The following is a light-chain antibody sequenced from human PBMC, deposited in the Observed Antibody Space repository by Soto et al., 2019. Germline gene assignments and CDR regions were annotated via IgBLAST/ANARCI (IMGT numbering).Light chain of an antibody. Sequence: EILLTQSPGTLSLSPGERATLSCRASQSVSSSYLAWYQQKPGQAPRLLIYGASNKATGIPDRFSGSGSGTDFTLTISRLEPEDFAVYYCQQYGRSSLTFGGGTKVDIK. V-gene: IGKV3-20*01. CDR3: QQYGRSSLT. CDR2: GAS. CDR1: QSVSSSY. J-gene: IGKJ4*01.